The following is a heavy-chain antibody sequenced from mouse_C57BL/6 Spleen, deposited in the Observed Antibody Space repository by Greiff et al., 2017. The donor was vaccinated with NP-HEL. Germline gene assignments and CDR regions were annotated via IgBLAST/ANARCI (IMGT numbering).Heavy chain of an antibody. Sequence: ESGPGLVKPSQSLSLTCSVTGYSITSGYYWNWIRQFPGNKLEWMGYISYDGSNNYNPSLKNRISITRDTSKNQFFLKLNSVTTEDTATYYCAKMGLYYGSTHYYAMDYWGQGTSVTVSS. CDR2: ISYDGSN. CDR3: AKMGLYYGSTHYYAMDY. V-gene: IGHV3-6*01. J-gene: IGHJ4*01. D-gene: IGHD1-1*01. CDR1: GYSITSGYY.